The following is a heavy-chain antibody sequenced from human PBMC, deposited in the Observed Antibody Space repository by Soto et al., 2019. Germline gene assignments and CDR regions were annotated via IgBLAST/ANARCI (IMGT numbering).Heavy chain of an antibody. CDR1: GFTVSNNY. CDR2: ISSGDRT. CDR3: ARDIGDKYGAFDL. J-gene: IGHJ3*01. V-gene: IGHV3-53*01. Sequence: GGSLRLSCAASGFTVSNNYMGWVRQAPGQGVEWVSVISSGDRTYLADSVRGRFTISRDNSKNTLHLQMGSLRAEDTAVYYCARDIGDKYGAFDLWGQGTMVTVSS. D-gene: IGHD2-21*01.